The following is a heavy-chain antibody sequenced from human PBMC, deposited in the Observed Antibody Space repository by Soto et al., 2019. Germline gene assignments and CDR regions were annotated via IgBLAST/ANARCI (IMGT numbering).Heavy chain of an antibody. D-gene: IGHD6-19*01. V-gene: IGHV3-30*18. CDR2: ISYDGSNK. CDR3: AKDRGSGWCDY. Sequence: QVQLVESGGGVVQPGRSLRLSCAASGFTFSSYGMHWVRQAPGKGLEWVAVISYDGSNKYYADSVKGRFTISRDNSKNTRYLQMNSLRAEDTAVYYCAKDRGSGWCDYWGQGTLVTVSS. CDR1: GFTFSSYG. J-gene: IGHJ4*02.